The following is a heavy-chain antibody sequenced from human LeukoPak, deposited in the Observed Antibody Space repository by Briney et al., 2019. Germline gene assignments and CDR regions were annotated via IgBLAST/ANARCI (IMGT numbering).Heavy chain of an antibody. V-gene: IGHV3-43*02. Sequence: GGSLRLSCAASGFTFSSYAMSWVRQAPGKGLDWVSLITWDGDSTYYADSVKGRFTISRDNSKTSLYLQMNSLRTEDTALYYCAKPVSTAGYNQGFDYWGQGTLVTVSS. CDR2: ITWDGDST. J-gene: IGHJ4*02. CDR3: AKPVSTAGYNQGFDY. D-gene: IGHD5-24*01. CDR1: GFTFSSYA.